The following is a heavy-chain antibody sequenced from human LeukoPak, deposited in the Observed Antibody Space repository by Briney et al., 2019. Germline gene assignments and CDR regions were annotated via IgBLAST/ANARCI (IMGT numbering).Heavy chain of an antibody. J-gene: IGHJ4*02. CDR3: ARRLDYFDISGYHTLDY. CDR2: ISAYNGNT. D-gene: IGHD3-22*01. Sequence: ASVKVSCKASGYTFTSYGISWVRQAPGQGLEWMGWISAYNGNTNYAQKLQGRASMTTDTSTSTAYMELRSLRSDDTAVYYCARRLDYFDISGYHTLDYWGQGTLVTVSS. CDR1: GYTFTSYG. V-gene: IGHV1-18*01.